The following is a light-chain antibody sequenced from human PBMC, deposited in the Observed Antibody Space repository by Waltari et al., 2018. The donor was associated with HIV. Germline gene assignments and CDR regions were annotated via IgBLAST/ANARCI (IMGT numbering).Light chain of an antibody. CDR3: SSYAGNNVL. J-gene: IGLJ2*01. CDR1: SSDVGGYNY. Sequence: QSALTQPPSASGSPGQSVTISCTGTSSDVGGYNYVSWYQQYPGKAPTLMISEVNKRPAGVPYRFSGSKAGNTASLTVSGLQAEDEADYYCSSYAGNNVLFGGGTKLTVL. CDR2: EVN. V-gene: IGLV2-8*01.